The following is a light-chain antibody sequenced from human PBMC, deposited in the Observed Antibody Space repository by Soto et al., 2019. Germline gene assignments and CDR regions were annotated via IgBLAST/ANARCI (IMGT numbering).Light chain of an antibody. V-gene: IGLV2-14*01. Sequence: QSALTQPASVSGSPGQSITISCTGTRSDVGGYNYVSWYQQHAGKAPKLMIYEVSNRPSGVSNRFSGSKSGNTASLTISGLQAEDEADYYCSSYTTSSTVLFGGGTKVTVL. CDR1: RSDVGGYNY. CDR3: SSYTTSSTVL. CDR2: EVS. J-gene: IGLJ2*01.